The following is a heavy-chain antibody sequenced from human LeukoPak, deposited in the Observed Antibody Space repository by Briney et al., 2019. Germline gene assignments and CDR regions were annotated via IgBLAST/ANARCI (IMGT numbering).Heavy chain of an antibody. CDR1: GYGFTNYW. Sequence: GESLKISCQGSGYGFTNYWVSWVRQMPGKGLEWMGRIDPRDSNSNYSPSFQGHVTFSADKSISTAYLQWSSLEASDTAIYYCARGGWLDDYWGQGTLVTVSS. CDR3: ARGGWLDDY. V-gene: IGHV5-10-1*01. CDR2: IDPRDSNS. J-gene: IGHJ4*02. D-gene: IGHD6-19*01.